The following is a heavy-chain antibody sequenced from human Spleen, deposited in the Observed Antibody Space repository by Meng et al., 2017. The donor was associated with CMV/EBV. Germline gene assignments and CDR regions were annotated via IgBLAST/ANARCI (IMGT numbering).Heavy chain of an antibody. CDR1: GVTLRRYA. Sequence: GEARKISCAASGVTLRRYAMCWVRQAPGKGLEWVSGISGSGASTYYADSVKGRFTISRDNSKNTLYVPMNSLRAEDTAVYYCAKGEPYTSGWYGSEDYWGQGTLVTVSS. J-gene: IGHJ4*02. V-gene: IGHV3-23*01. D-gene: IGHD6-13*01. CDR2: ISGSGAST. CDR3: AKGEPYTSGWYGSEDY.